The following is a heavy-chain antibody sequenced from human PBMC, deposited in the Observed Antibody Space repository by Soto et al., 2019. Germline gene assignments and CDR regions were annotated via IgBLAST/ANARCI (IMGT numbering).Heavy chain of an antibody. D-gene: IGHD4-17*01. CDR1: GFTFSNYE. J-gene: IGHJ4*02. CDR3: ATDSLGGDYPLGY. V-gene: IGHV3-48*03. Sequence: PGGSLRLSCAASGFTFSNYEMNWVRQAPGKGLEWVSYISSSCSTIYYADSVKGRFTISRDNAKSSLFLQVSSLRADDTAIYYCATDSLGGDYPLGYWGQRTLLTVSS. CDR2: ISSSCSTI.